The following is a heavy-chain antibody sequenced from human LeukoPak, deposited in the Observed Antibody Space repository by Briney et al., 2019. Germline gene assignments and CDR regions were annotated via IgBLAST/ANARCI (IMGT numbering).Heavy chain of an antibody. CDR1: GDSISSNYW. J-gene: IGHJ4*02. CDR3: ARGPGYGSGSYYNAFFGY. D-gene: IGHD3-10*01. CDR2: VHHSGST. V-gene: IGHV4-4*02. Sequence: SETLSLTCAVSGDSISSNYWWSWVRQPPGKGLEWIGEVHHSGSTNYNPSLKSRVTISVDTSKNQFSLKLSSVTAADTAVYYCARGPGYGSGSYYNAFFGYWGQGTLVTVSS.